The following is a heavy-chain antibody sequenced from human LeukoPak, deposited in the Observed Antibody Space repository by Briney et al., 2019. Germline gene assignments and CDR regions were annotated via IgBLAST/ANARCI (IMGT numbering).Heavy chain of an antibody. CDR1: GGSISSYY. Sequence: SETLSLTCTVSGGSISSYYWSWIRQPPGKGLEWIGYIYYSGSTNYNPSLKSRVTISVDTSKNQFSLKLSSVTAADTAVYYCARGSAYYYDSSGYYFPGAFDYWGQGTMVTVSS. J-gene: IGHJ4*02. CDR3: ARGSAYYYDSSGYYFPGAFDY. D-gene: IGHD3-22*01. V-gene: IGHV4-59*01. CDR2: IYYSGST.